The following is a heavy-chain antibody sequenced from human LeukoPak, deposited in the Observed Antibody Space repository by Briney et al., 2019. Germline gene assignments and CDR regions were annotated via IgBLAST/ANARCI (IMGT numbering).Heavy chain of an antibody. CDR1: GFTLSSYA. J-gene: IGHJ5*02. D-gene: IGHD3-10*01. CDR3: AKDIRVRDNWFDP. CDR2: ISGSGGST. Sequence: VWSVRLSCAASGFTLSSYARSWVRQAPGKGLEWVSAISGSGGSTYYADSVKGRFTISRDNSKNTLYLQMSNLRAEDTAVYYCAKDIRVRDNWFDPWGQGTLVTVSS. V-gene: IGHV3-23*01.